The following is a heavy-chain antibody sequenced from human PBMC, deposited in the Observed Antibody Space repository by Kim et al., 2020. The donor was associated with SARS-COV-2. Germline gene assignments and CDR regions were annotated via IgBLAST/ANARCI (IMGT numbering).Heavy chain of an antibody. V-gene: IGHV4-30-4*01. CDR3: VRDHLHSSWDRGGWFDP. J-gene: IGHJ5*02. CDR2: IYYSGST. D-gene: IGHD6-13*01. Sequence: SETLSLTCTVSGGSISSGNYYWSWIRQPPGKGLEWIGYIYYSGSTYYNPSLKSRVTISVDTSKNQFSLKLNSVTAADTAVYYCVRDHLHSSWDRGGWFDPWGQGTLVTVSS. CDR1: GGSISSGNYY.